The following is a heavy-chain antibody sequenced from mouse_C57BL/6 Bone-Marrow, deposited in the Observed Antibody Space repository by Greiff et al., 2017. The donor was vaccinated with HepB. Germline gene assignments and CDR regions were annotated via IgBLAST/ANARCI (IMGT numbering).Heavy chain of an antibody. V-gene: IGHV1-50*01. D-gene: IGHD2-4*01. J-gene: IGHJ3*01. Sequence: VQLQQPGAELVKPGASVKLSCKASGYTFTRYWMPWVKQRPGQGREWIGEIDPSDSYTNYNQKFKGKATLTVDTSSSTAYMQLSSLTSEDSAVYYCARDDYEEWFAYWGQGTLVTVSA. CDR2: IDPSDSYT. CDR1: GYTFTRYW. CDR3: ARDDYEEWFAY.